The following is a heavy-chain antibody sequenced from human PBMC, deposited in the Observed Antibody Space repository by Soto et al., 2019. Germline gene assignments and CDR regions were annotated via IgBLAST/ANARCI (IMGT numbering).Heavy chain of an antibody. Sequence: EVQLVESGGGLVKPGGSLRLSCAASGFTFSNAWMNWVRQAPGKGLEWVGGIKSKTDGGTTDYAAPVKGRFTISRDDSKNTLYLQMNSLKTEDTAVYYCTTEGVEGYCSGGSCYFDYWGQGTLVTVSS. J-gene: IGHJ4*02. V-gene: IGHV3-15*07. D-gene: IGHD2-15*01. CDR2: IKSKTDGGTT. CDR3: TTEGVEGYCSGGSCYFDY. CDR1: GFTFSNAW.